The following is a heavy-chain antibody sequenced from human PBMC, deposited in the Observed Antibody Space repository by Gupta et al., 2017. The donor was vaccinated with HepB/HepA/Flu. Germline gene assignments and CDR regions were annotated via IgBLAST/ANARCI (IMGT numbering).Heavy chain of an antibody. J-gene: IGHJ6*02. CDR2: ISYDGSNK. CDR3: AKDRASGVGDYYYGMDV. D-gene: IGHD3-10*01. Sequence: AASGFTFSSYGMHWVRQAPGKGLEWVAVISYDGSNKYYADSVKGRFTISRDNSKNTLYLQMNSLRAEDTAVYYCAKDRASGVGDYYYGMDVWGQGTTVTVSS. CDR1: GFTFSSYG. V-gene: IGHV3-30*18.